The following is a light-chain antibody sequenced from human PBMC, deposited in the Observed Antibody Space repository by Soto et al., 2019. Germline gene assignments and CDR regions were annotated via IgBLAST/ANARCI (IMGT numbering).Light chain of an antibody. CDR1: QSVSSY. CDR2: DAS. Sequence: QRSTFLSPGERGTVSFRASQSVSSYLAWYQHKPGQAPRLFIYDASSRATGIPDRFSGGGSGTDFTLTISRLEPEAFAVYYCQQFSSYPINLGGWTK. J-gene: IGKJ4*01. CDR3: QQFSSYPIN. V-gene: IGKV3-20*01.